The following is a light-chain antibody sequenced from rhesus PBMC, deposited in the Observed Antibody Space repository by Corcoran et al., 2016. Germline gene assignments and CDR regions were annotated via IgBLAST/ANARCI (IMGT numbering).Light chain of an antibody. CDR2: KAS. CDR3: LQYSGGPLT. Sequence: DIQLTQSPSSLSASVGDTVTITCRASQTISRWLDWHQQKPGKAPKLLIYKASTLQGGVPARFCGTGSGTDFPLTISSLQPRDFATYYCLQYSGGPLTFGGGTKVELK. V-gene: IGKV1-22*01. J-gene: IGKJ4*01. CDR1: QTISRW.